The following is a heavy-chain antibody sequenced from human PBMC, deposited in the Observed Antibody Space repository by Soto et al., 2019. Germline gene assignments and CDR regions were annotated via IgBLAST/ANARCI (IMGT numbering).Heavy chain of an antibody. CDR2: ISPIFGTA. CDR1: GGTFSSYA. J-gene: IGHJ6*02. D-gene: IGHD6-6*01. V-gene: IGHV1-69*06. CDR3: ARSGYFSSSDLFFCGMDL. Sequence: QVQLVQSGAEVKKPGSSVKVSCKASGGTFSSYAISWVRQAPGQGLEWMGGISPIFGTANYAQKFQGRVTITADKSTGNANLELGRPRLEDTAVYYLARSGYFSSSDLFFCGMDLWGQGTTVNV.